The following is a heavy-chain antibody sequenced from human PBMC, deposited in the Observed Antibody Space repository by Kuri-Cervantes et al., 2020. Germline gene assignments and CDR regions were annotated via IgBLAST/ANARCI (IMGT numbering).Heavy chain of an antibody. CDR2: IDWDDDK. V-gene: IGHV2-70*20. CDR1: GFSRSTSGMC. D-gene: IGHD3-22*01. CDR3: ARIKFTPHYYDSSGYYIDGFDI. J-gene: IGHJ3*02. Sequence: SGPTLAKPTQTLTLTCTFSGFSRSTSGMCVSWVRQPPGKALEWLALIDWDDDKYYSTSLRTRLTISKDTSKNQVVLTMTNMDPVDTATYYCARIKFTPHYYDSSGYYIDGFDIWGQGTMVTVSS.